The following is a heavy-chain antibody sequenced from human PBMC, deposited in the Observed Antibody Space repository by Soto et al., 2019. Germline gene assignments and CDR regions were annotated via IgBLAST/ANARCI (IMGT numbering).Heavy chain of an antibody. Sequence: ASVKVSCKASGYTFTTYYMHWVRQAPGQGLEWMGIINPSGGSTSYAQKFQGRVTMTRDTSTSTVYMELSSLRAEDTAVYYCVRDDIGLGIDYWGLGTLVTVSS. D-gene: IGHD1-26*01. V-gene: IGHV1-46*01. CDR2: INPSGGST. CDR3: VRDDIGLGIDY. J-gene: IGHJ4*02. CDR1: GYTFTTYY.